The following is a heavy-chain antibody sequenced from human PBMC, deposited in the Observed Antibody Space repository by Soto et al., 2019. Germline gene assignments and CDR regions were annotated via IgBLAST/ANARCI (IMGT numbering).Heavy chain of an antibody. V-gene: IGHV1-58*02. CDR2: IVVGSGNT. Sequence: ASVKVSCKASGFTFTSSAMQWVRQARGQRLEWIGWIVVGSGNTNYAQKFQERVTITRDMSTSTAYMELSSLRSEDTAVYYCAAAGIVGATFGFLGDFQHWGQGTLVTVSS. CDR3: AAAGIVGATFGFLGDFQH. J-gene: IGHJ1*01. CDR1: GFTFTSSA. D-gene: IGHD1-26*01.